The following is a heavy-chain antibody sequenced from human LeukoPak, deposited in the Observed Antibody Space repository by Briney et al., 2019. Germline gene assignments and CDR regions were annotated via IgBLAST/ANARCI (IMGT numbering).Heavy chain of an antibody. CDR2: ISGSGGST. D-gene: IGHD3-10*01. CDR1: GFTFDDYT. V-gene: IGHV3-23*01. Sequence: GGSLRLSCAASGFTFDDYTMHWVRQAPGKGLEWFSAISGSGGSTYYADSVKGRFTISRDNSKNTLYLQMNSLRAEDTAVYYCAKTTFHDYYGSGSYSNFDYWGQGTLVTVSS. J-gene: IGHJ4*02. CDR3: AKTTFHDYYGSGSYSNFDY.